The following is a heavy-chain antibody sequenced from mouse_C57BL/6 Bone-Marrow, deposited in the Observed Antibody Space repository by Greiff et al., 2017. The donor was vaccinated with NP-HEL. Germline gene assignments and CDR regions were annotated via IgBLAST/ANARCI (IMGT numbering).Heavy chain of an antibody. CDR2: ISNGGGST. D-gene: IGHD2-3*01. CDR3: ARRSDGYSFAY. CDR1: GFTFSDYY. Sequence: EVKLVESGGGLVQPGGSLKLSCAASGFTFSDYYMYWVRQTPEKRLEWVAYISNGGGSTYYPDTVKGRFTISRDNAKNTLYLQMSLLKSEDTAMYYCARRSDGYSFAYWGQGTLVTVSA. J-gene: IGHJ3*01. V-gene: IGHV5-12*01.